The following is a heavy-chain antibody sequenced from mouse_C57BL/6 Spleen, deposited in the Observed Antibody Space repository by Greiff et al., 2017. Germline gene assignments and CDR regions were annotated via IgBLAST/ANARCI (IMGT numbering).Heavy chain of an antibody. CDR3: ARVGYYGYWYFDV. D-gene: IGHD1-1*01. Sequence: EVQLQESGPGLVKPSQSLSLTCSVTGYSITSGYYWNWLRQFPGNKLEWMGYISYDGSNNYNPSLKNRISITRDTSKNQFFLKLNSVTTEDTATYYCARVGYYGYWYFDVWGTGTTVTVSS. CDR2: ISYDGSN. CDR1: GYSITSGYY. J-gene: IGHJ1*03. V-gene: IGHV3-6*01.